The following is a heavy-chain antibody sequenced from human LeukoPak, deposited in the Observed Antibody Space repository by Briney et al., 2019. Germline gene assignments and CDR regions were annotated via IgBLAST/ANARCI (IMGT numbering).Heavy chain of an antibody. CDR3: ARGVEQQFDY. J-gene: IGHJ4*02. V-gene: IGHV4-39*07. CDR2: IYYSGRT. Sequence: SETLSLTCTVSDGSLSSSSYYWGWIRQPPGKGLACIGIIYYSGRTYYDPSLKSRVTISLDTSKNQFSLNLSSVTAADTALYYCARGVEQQFDYWGRGTLVTVSS. D-gene: IGHD6-13*01. CDR1: DGSLSSSSYY.